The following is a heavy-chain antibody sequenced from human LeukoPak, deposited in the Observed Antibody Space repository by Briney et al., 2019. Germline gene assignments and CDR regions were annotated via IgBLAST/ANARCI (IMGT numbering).Heavy chain of an antibody. CDR3: VTGYYFDY. CDR2: INHSGST. V-gene: IGHV4-34*01. J-gene: IGHJ4*02. CDR1: GGSFSGYY. Sequence: PSETLSLNCAVYGGSFSGYYWSWIRQPPGKGLEWIGEINHSGSTNYNPSLKSRSTISVDTSKNQFSLKLSSVTAADTAVYYCVTGYYFDYWGQGTLVTVSS. D-gene: IGHD3-10*01.